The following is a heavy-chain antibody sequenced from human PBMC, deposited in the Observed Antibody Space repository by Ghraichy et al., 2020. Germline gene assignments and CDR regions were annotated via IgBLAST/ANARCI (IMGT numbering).Heavy chain of an antibody. CDR2: ISYDGSNK. J-gene: IGHJ4*02. CDR3: ARGVIAVAGAGVDY. Sequence: GGSLRLSCAASGFTFSSYAMHWVRQAPGKGLEWVAVISYDGSNKYYADSVKGRFTISRDNSKNTLYLQMNSLRAEDTAVYYCARGVIAVAGAGVDYWGQGTLVTVSS. D-gene: IGHD6-19*01. CDR1: GFTFSSYA. V-gene: IGHV3-30-3*01.